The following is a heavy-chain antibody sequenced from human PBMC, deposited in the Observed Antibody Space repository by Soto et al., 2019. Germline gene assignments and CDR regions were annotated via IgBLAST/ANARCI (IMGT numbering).Heavy chain of an antibody. Sequence: PSETLSLTCAVYGDSINTSHWWSWVRQTPGKGLEWIGETYHSGTTNYNPSLKSQVTISMDKSKNLFSLKLNSVTAADTALYFCARQTNSSPARGPNWFDPWGQGALVTVSS. CDR2: TYHSGTT. J-gene: IGHJ5*02. CDR1: GDSINTSHW. V-gene: IGHV4-4*02. CDR3: ARQTNSSPARGPNWFDP. D-gene: IGHD6-19*01.